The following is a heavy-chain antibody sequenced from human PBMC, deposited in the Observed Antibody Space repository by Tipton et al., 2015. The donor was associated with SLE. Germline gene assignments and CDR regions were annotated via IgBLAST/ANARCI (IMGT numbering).Heavy chain of an antibody. J-gene: IGHJ5*01. CDR3: ARARNYFGSGRNWYVS. CDR2: IFKIGSP. CDR1: GFTFSHYRL. D-gene: IGHD3-10*01. Sequence: GSLRLSCAASGFTFSHYRLAWGRQAPGKGLEWIGNIFKIGSPHYNPSLKSRVSLSVDTSKNQFSLKLSSVTAADTAVYFCARARNYFGSGRNWYVSGGQGTLVTVSS. V-gene: IGHV4-4*01.